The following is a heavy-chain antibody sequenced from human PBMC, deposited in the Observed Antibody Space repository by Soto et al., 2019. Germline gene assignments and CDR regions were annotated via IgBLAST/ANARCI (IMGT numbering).Heavy chain of an antibody. CDR2: IYHSGST. D-gene: IGHD2-21*01. Sequence: PSDLLSLTCAASGGSISSGCDSWSWIRQPPGRGLEWIGYIYHSGSTYYNPSLKSRVTISVDSSKNQFSLKLSYVTAADTAVYYCGRDSVSEGIGIWGQGTMVTVSS. CDR1: GGSISSGCDS. J-gene: IGHJ4*02. CDR3: GRDSVSEGIGI. V-gene: IGHV4-30-2*01.